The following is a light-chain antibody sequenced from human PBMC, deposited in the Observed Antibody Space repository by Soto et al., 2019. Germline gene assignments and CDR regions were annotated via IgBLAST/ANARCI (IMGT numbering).Light chain of an antibody. Sequence: QSALTQPASVSGSPGQSITISCTGTSSDVGGYTHVSWYQQHPGKAPKLIIYEVSDRPSGVSNRFSGSKSGNMASLTISGLLPDDEADYYCNSFTSLNTWVFGRGTKVTVL. V-gene: IGLV2-14*01. CDR3: NSFTSLNTWV. CDR2: EVS. CDR1: SSDVGGYTH. J-gene: IGLJ3*02.